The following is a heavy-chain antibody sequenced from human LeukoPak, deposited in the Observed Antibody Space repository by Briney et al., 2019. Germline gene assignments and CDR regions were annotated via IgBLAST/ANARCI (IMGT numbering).Heavy chain of an antibody. Sequence: SQTLSLTCTVSGGAISGGSYYWSWIRQPAGKGLEWIGRIYTSGSTNYNPSLKSRVTMSVDTSKNQFSLKLSSVTAADTAVYYCARSGSGSPGGYYYYYYMDVWGKGTTVTISS. D-gene: IGHD3-10*01. CDR3: ARSGSGSPGGYYYYYYMDV. CDR2: IYTSGST. V-gene: IGHV4-61*02. CDR1: GGAISGGSYY. J-gene: IGHJ6*03.